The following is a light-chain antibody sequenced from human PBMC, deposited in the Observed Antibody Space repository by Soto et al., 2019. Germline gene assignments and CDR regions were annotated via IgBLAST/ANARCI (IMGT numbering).Light chain of an antibody. Sequence: EIVLTQSPGTLSLSPGERATLSCRASQTVSNRYLAWYQQKPGQAPRLLIYGASTRATGTPARFSGSGSGTGFTLTISSLQSEDFAVYYCQQYNSWPPYTFGQGTRLEIK. J-gene: IGKJ5*01. CDR1: QTVSNRY. CDR3: QQYNSWPPYT. CDR2: GAS. V-gene: IGKV3-15*01.